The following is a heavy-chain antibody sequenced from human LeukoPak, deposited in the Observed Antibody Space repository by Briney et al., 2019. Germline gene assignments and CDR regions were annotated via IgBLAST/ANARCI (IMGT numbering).Heavy chain of an antibody. J-gene: IGHJ4*02. Sequence: PSGTLSLTCTVSGGSISSTTYYWGWIRRPPGKGLEWIGGIYYSGSTYYNPSLKSRVTVSVDTSKNQFSLILSSVTAADTAVYYCVRGSTLRHYQYWGQGTLVTVSS. CDR1: GGSISSTTYY. V-gene: IGHV4-39*01. CDR2: IYYSGST. CDR3: VRGSTLRHYQY. D-gene: IGHD3-16*01.